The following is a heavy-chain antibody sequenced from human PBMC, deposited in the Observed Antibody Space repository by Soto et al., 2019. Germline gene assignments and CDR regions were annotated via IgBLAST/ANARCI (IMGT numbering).Heavy chain of an antibody. CDR2: ILSSVST. D-gene: IGHD3-10*01. CDR1: RGASINEYY. Sequence: SETLCLTGTVSRGASINEYYCIRSRQSPGRGREWVGNILSSVSTNDDPSLPSRLNLAVDRAKRQFSLKLRSMTAADTAVYYCTRAKVLRGVSTIDYCGQGILVTVSS. CDR3: TRAKVLRGVSTIDY. V-gene: IGHV4-59*01. J-gene: IGHJ4*02.